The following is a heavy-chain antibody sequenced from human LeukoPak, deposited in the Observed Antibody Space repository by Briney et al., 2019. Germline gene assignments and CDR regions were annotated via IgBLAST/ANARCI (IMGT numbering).Heavy chain of an antibody. CDR3: AKGVPYSSSWGAHLDY. CDR1: GFTFSSYG. Sequence: GGSLRLSCAASGFTFSSYGMHWVRQAPGKGLEWVAVISYDGSNKYYADSVKGRFTISRDNSKNTLYLQMNSLRAEDTAVYYCAKGVPYSSSWGAHLDYWGQGTLVTVSS. CDR2: ISYDGSNK. V-gene: IGHV3-30*18. J-gene: IGHJ4*02. D-gene: IGHD6-13*01.